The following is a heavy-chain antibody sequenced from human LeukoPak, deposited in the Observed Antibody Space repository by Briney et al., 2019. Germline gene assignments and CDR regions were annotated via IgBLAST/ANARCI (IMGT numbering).Heavy chain of an antibody. D-gene: IGHD3-9*01. Sequence: EASVKVSCKASGGTFSNYTITWVRQAPGHGLEWMGGIIPIFDTSNYAQKFQGRVTITADKSTSTAYMELSSLRSEDTAVYYCATEPPFYDILTAYSPYPWGQGTLVTVSS. J-gene: IGHJ5*02. CDR1: GGTFSNYT. CDR2: IIPIFDTS. V-gene: IGHV1-69*06. CDR3: ATEPPFYDILTAYSPYP.